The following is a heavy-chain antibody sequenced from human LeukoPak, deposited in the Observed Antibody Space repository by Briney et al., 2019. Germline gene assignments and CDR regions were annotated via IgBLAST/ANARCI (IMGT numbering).Heavy chain of an antibody. V-gene: IGHV3-21*01. J-gene: IGHJ3*02. Sequence: GGSLRLSCAASGFTFSSYSMNWVRQAPGKGLEWVSSISSSSSYIYYADSVKGRFTISRDNAKNSLYLQMNSLRAEDTAVYYCARDRQYQLRDAFDIWGLGTMVTVSS. CDR2: ISSSSSYI. D-gene: IGHD2-2*01. CDR3: ARDRQYQLRDAFDI. CDR1: GFTFSSYS.